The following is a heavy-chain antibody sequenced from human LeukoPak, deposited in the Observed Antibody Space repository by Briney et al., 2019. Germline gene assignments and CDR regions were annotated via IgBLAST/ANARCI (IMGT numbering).Heavy chain of an antibody. CDR2: IYYSGST. J-gene: IGHJ3*02. V-gene: IGHV4-59*01. CDR3: ARDMTMVRGNAFDI. D-gene: IGHD3-10*01. CDR1: GGSISSYY. Sequence: SETLSLTCTVSGGSISSYYWSWIRQPPGKGLEWIGDIYYSGSTNYNPSLKSRVTISVDTSKNQFSLKLSSVTAADTAVYYCARDMTMVRGNAFDIWGQGKRVTVS.